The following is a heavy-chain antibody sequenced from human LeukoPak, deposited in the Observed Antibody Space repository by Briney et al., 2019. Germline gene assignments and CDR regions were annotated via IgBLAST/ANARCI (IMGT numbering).Heavy chain of an antibody. D-gene: IGHD2-21*01. CDR3: AKKAPTDDILGNYFDY. CDR1: GFTFSMYS. CDR2: TSASGRDT. V-gene: IGHV3-23*01. Sequence: GGSLRLSCAASGFTFSMYSMNWVRQAPGKGLEWVSGTSASGRDTYYADSVKGRFTISRDNSKNTLYLQMNTLGAGDTAVYYCAKKAPTDDILGNYFDYWGQGTLVTVSS. J-gene: IGHJ4*02.